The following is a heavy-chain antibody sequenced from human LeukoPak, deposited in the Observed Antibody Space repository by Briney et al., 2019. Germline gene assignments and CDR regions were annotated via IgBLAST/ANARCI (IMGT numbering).Heavy chain of an antibody. V-gene: IGHV5-10-1*01. CDR2: IDPSDSYT. J-gene: IGHJ4*02. D-gene: IGHD3-10*01. CDR1: GFSFTSYW. CDR3: ARRSGSSGSYGLLVY. Sequence: GESLKISCKGSGFSFTSYWISWVRQMPGKGLGWMGRIDPSDSYTNYSPSFQGHVTISADKSISTAYLQWSSLKASDTAMYYCARRSGSSGSYGLLVYWGQGTLVTVSS.